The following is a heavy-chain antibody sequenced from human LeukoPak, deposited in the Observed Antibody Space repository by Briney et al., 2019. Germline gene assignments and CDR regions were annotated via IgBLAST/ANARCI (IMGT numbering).Heavy chain of an antibody. Sequence: GGSLRLSCAASGFTFSSYAMHWVRQAPGKGLECVAVISYDGSNKNYADSVKGRFTISGDNSKNTLYLQMNSLRAEDTSVYYCARSPGILGTNYFDYWGQGTLVTVSS. CDR1: GFTFSSYA. D-gene: IGHD1-26*01. V-gene: IGHV3-30*04. J-gene: IGHJ4*02. CDR3: ARSPGILGTNYFDY. CDR2: ISYDGSNK.